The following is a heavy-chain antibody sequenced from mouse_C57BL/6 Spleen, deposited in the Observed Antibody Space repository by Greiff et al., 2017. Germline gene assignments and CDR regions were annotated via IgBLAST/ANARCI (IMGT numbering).Heavy chain of an antibody. Sequence: VQLQQSGPELVKPGASVKLSCKASGYSFTDYNMNWVKQSPGKSLEWIGVINPNYGTTSYNQKFKGKATLTVDQSSSTAYMQLNSLTSEDSAVYYCARSGLRRDYYAMDYWGQGTSVTVSS. J-gene: IGHJ4*01. CDR1: GYSFTDYN. CDR3: ARSGLRRDYYAMDY. V-gene: IGHV1-39*01. CDR2: INPNYGTT. D-gene: IGHD2-4*01.